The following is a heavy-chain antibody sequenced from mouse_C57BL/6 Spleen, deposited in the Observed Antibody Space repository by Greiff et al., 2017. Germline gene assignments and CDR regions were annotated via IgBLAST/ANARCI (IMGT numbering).Heavy chain of an antibody. V-gene: IGHV7-1*01. CDR1: GFTFSDFY. CDR3: ARDARPYYAMDY. CDR2: SRNKANDYTT. Sequence: EVQGVESGGGLVQSGRSLRLSCATSGFTFSDFYMEWVRQAPGKGLEWIAASRNKANDYTTEYSASVKGRFIVSRDTSQSILYLQMNALRAEDTAMYYCARDARPYYAMDYWGQGTSVTVSS. J-gene: IGHJ4*01.